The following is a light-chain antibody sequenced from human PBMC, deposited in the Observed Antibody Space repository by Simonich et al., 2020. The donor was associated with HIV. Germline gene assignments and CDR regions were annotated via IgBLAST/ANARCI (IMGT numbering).Light chain of an antibody. CDR3: QQYYSTPRT. V-gene: IGKV4-1*01. Sequence: DIVMTQSPDSLAVSLGERATINCKSSQSVLYSSNNKNYLTWYPQKTGQPPKLLIYWASTRESGVPDRFSGSGYGTDVTLTISSLQAEDVAVYYCQQYYSTPRTFGQGTKVEIK. J-gene: IGKJ1*01. CDR2: WAS. CDR1: QSVLYSSNNKNY.